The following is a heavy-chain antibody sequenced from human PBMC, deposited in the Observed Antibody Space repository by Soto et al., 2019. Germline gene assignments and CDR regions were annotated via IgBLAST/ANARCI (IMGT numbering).Heavy chain of an antibody. D-gene: IGHD5-18*01. V-gene: IGHV3-74*01. J-gene: IGHJ5*02. CDR1: GFTFTSYW. CDR3: TRSITGYSYADT. Sequence: EVPLVESGGGLVQPGGSLRLSCAASGFTFTSYWMHWVRQTPGKGLVWVSRINSDGTDTVYVDSVKGRFTISRDNAKNTLFLQMNSLRAEDTAVYYCTRSITGYSYADTWGQGTLVTVSS. CDR2: INSDGTDT.